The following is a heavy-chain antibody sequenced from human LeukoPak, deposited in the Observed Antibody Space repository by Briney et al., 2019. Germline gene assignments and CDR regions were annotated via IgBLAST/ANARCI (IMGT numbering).Heavy chain of an antibody. D-gene: IGHD6-13*01. J-gene: IGHJ4*02. CDR1: GGTFSSYA. Sequence: ASVKVPCKASGGTFSSYAISWVRQAPGQGLEWMGGIIPIFGTANYAQKFQGRVTITAVESTSTAYMELSSLRSEDTAVYYCARPSIAAAGTFDYWGQGTLVTVSS. V-gene: IGHV1-69*13. CDR2: IIPIFGTA. CDR3: ARPSIAAAGTFDY.